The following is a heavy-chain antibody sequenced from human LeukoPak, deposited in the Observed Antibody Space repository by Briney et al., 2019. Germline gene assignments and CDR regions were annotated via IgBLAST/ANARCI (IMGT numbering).Heavy chain of an antibody. V-gene: IGHV3-21*01. Sequence: GGSLRLSCVASGFTFSSYAVSWFRQAPGKGLEWVSAISSNSAYIYYADSVKGRFTISRDNAKSSVSLQMNSLRDDDTAVYYCARIFRYQLVDYYALDVWGQGTTVTVSS. D-gene: IGHD2-2*01. CDR3: ARIFRYQLVDYYALDV. CDR1: GFTFSSYA. J-gene: IGHJ6*02. CDR2: ISSNSAYI.